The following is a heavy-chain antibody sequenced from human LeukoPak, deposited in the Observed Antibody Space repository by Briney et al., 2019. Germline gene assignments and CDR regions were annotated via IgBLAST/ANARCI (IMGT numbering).Heavy chain of an antibody. J-gene: IGHJ4*02. Sequence: GESLKISCKGSGYSFTSYWIGWVRQMPGKGLEWMGIIYPGDSDTRYSPSFQGQVTISADKSISTAYLQWSSLKASDTAMYYCARSIAATAPGVDFWGQETLVTVSS. D-gene: IGHD6-13*01. CDR3: ARSIAATAPGVDF. CDR2: IYPGDSDT. CDR1: GYSFTSYW. V-gene: IGHV5-51*01.